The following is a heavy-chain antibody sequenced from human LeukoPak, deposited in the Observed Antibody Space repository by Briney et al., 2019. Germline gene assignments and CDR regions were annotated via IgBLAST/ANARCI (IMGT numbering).Heavy chain of an antibody. CDR3: ARDISPPPYFDD. CDR2: ISSSSSYI. J-gene: IGHJ4*02. V-gene: IGHV3-21*01. CDR1: GFTFSSYS. Sequence: GGSLRLSCAASGFTFSSYSMNWVRQAPGKGLEWVSSISSSSSYIYYADSVKGRFTISRDNAKNSLYLQMNSLRAEDTAVYYCARDISPPPYFDDWGQGTLVTVSS.